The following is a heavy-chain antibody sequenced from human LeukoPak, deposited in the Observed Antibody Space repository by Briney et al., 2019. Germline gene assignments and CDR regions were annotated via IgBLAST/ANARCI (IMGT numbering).Heavy chain of an antibody. D-gene: IGHD1-26*01. Sequence: PGGSLRLSCAASGFIFSNYAIHWVRQAPGKGLEWVSSISSTSTYIYYADSMKGRFIISRDNARNSLYLEMNSLRAEDTAVYYCARIIGISGTYPTDYWGQGTLVTVSS. CDR3: ARIIGISGTYPTDY. J-gene: IGHJ4*02. CDR1: GFIFSNYA. CDR2: ISSTSTYI. V-gene: IGHV3-21*06.